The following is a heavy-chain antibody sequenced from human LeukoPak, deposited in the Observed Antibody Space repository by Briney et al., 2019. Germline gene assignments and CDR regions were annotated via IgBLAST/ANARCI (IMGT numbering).Heavy chain of an antibody. CDR2: MNPNTGTT. D-gene: IGHD2-15*01. V-gene: IGHV1-8*01. Sequence: ASVKVSCKTSGYTFNKYNSNWVRQATGQGLEWMGWMNPNTGTTGSAQKFQGRITMTRDTSISTAYMELSSLKLEDTAVYYCARARGPYCSGNTYLDYWGRGTLVTVSS. CDR3: ARARGPYCSGNTYLDY. CDR1: GYTFNKYN. J-gene: IGHJ4*02.